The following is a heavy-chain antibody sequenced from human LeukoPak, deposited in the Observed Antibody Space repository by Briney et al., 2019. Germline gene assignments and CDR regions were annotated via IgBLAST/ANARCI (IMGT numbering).Heavy chain of an antibody. CDR3: VRDGGYYYGSGSYSPSFDY. CDR1: GGSISSDGYF. J-gene: IGHJ4*02. V-gene: IGHV4-39*07. D-gene: IGHD3-10*01. Sequence: SETLSLTCTVSGGSISSDGYFWGWIRQPPGEGLEWLGTIYYRGSTYYSPSLKSRVTISVDTSKNQFSLRLSSVTAADTAVYYCVRDGGYYYGSGSYSPSFDYWGQGTLVTVSS. CDR2: IYYRGST.